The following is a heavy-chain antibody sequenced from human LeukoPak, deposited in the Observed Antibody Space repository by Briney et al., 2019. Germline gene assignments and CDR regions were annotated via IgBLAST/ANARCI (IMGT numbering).Heavy chain of an antibody. Sequence: ASVKVSRKASGYTFTGYYMHWVRQAPGQGLEWMGWINPNSGGTNYAQKFQGRVTMTRDTSISTAYMELSRLRSDDTAVYYCARDSGRLSGDGGPDYWGQGTLVTVSS. CDR2: INPNSGGT. J-gene: IGHJ4*02. CDR3: ARDSGRLSGDGGPDY. D-gene: IGHD5-12*01. V-gene: IGHV1-2*02. CDR1: GYTFTGYY.